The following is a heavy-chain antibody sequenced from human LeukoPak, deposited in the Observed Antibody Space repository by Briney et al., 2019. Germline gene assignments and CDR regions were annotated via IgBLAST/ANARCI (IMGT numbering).Heavy chain of an antibody. CDR1: GFTFSSYS. V-gene: IGHV3-21*01. Sequence: TGGSLRLSCAASGFTFSSYSMNWVRRAPGEGLEWVSSISSSSSYIYYADSVKGRFTISRDNAKNSLYLQMNSLRAEDTAVYYCASLPIGYQLLRGHDAFDIWGQGTMVTVSS. J-gene: IGHJ3*02. CDR3: ASLPIGYQLLRGHDAFDI. D-gene: IGHD2-2*01. CDR2: ISSSSSYI.